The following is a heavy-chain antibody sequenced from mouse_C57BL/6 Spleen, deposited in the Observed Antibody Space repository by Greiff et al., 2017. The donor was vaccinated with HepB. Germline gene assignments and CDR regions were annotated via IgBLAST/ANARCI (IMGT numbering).Heavy chain of an antibody. Sequence: EVKLMESGGDLVKPGGSLKLSCAASGFTFSSYGMSWVRQTPDKRLEWVATISSGGSYTYYPDSVKGRFTISRDNAKNTLYLQMSSLKSEDTAMYYFARHAHYYGSSYGYFDVWGTGTTVTVSS. D-gene: IGHD1-1*01. CDR2: ISSGGSYT. CDR1: GFTFSSYG. CDR3: ARHAHYYGSSYGYFDV. V-gene: IGHV5-6*01. J-gene: IGHJ1*03.